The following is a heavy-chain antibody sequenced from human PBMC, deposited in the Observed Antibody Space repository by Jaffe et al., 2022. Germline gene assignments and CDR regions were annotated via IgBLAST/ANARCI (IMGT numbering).Heavy chain of an antibody. V-gene: IGHV3-30*02. CDR3: AKDSGYVVPAAMVDY. CDR2: IRYDGSNK. D-gene: IGHD2-2*01. J-gene: IGHJ4*02. Sequence: QVQLVESGGGVVQPGGSLRLSCAASGFTFSSYGMHWVRQAPGKGLEWVAFIRYDGSNKYYADSVKGRFTISRDNSKNTLYLQMNSLRAEDTAVYYCAKDSGYVVPAAMVDYWGQGTLVTVSS. CDR1: GFTFSSYG.